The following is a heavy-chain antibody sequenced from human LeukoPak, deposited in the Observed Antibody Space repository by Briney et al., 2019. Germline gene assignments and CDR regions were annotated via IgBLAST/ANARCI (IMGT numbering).Heavy chain of an antibody. Sequence: PSETLSLTCTVSGGSISSYYWSWIRQPPGKGLEWIAYISDIGSINYNPSLKSRATISLDTSKNQFSLKLSSVTAADTAVYYCAGHHPRNTVDFWGQGTLVTVSS. V-gene: IGHV4-59*08. J-gene: IGHJ4*02. CDR1: GGSISSYY. D-gene: IGHD2-8*02. CDR3: AGHHPRNTVDF. CDR2: ISDIGSI.